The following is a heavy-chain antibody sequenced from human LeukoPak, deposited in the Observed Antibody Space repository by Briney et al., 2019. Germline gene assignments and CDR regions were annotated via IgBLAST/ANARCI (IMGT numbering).Heavy chain of an antibody. CDR3: AKDGIVGYCSGGSCYSGFSWFDP. J-gene: IGHJ5*02. Sequence: PGGSLRLSCAASGFTFSSYGMHWVRQAPGKGLEWVAVISYDGSNKYYEDSVKGRFSISRDNSKKTLFLQMNSLRAEDTAVYYCAKDGIVGYCSGGSCYSGFSWFDPWGQGTLVTVSS. D-gene: IGHD2-15*01. CDR1: GFTFSSYG. CDR2: ISYDGSNK. V-gene: IGHV3-30*18.